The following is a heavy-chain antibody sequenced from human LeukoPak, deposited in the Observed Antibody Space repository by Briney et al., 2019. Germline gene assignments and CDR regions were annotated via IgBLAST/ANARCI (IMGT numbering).Heavy chain of an antibody. CDR3: ARASGRIVAEGYYYYMDV. J-gene: IGHJ6*03. V-gene: IGHV4-34*01. D-gene: IGHD5-12*01. CDR2: INHSGST. Sequence: PSETLSLTCAVYGGSFSGYYWSWIRQPPGKGLEWIGEINHSGSTNYNPSLKSRVTISVDTSKNQLSLKLSSVTAADTAVYYCARASGRIVAEGYYYYMDVWGKGTTVTVSS. CDR1: GGSFSGYY.